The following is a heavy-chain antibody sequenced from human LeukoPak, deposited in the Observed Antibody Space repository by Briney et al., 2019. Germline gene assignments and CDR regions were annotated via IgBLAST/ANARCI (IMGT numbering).Heavy chain of an antibody. Sequence: GGSLRLSCAASGFTFSSYGMHWVRQAPGKGLEWVAVIWYDGSNKYYADSVKGRFTITRDNSKNTLYLQMNSLRAEDTAVYYCAKDRGIAVTNWFDPWGQGTLVTVSS. CDR1: GFTFSSYG. J-gene: IGHJ5*02. CDR2: IWYDGSNK. CDR3: AKDRGIAVTNWFDP. D-gene: IGHD6-19*01. V-gene: IGHV3-33*06.